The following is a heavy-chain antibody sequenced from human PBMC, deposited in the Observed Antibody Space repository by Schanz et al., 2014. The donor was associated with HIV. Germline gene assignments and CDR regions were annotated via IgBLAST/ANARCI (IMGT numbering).Heavy chain of an antibody. J-gene: IGHJ5*02. D-gene: IGHD3-10*01. CDR2: TVPMLGKT. CDR3: SRAFYSDSGSFYSVDP. CDR1: GGTLTNYA. V-gene: IGHV1-69*01. Sequence: QVQLVQSGAEVKKPGSSVKVSCKASGGTLTNYAISWVRQAPGQGLEWMGGTVPMLGKTRYAQKFQGRVTITADESMSTAYMELSSLRSEDTAVYYCSRAFYSDSGSFYSVDPWGQGTLVTVSS.